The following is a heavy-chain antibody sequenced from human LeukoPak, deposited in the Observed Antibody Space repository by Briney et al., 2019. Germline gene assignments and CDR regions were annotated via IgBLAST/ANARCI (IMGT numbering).Heavy chain of an antibody. V-gene: IGHV1-18*01. J-gene: IGHJ6*03. CDR2: IITYNGNT. CDR3: AKTTVTSEEYFYYYMDV. CDR1: GYTFTSYA. Sequence: VASVKVSCKTSGYTFTSYAISWVRQAPGQGLEWMGWIITYNGNTYYSQKLQGRVTMTTDTSTSTAYMDLRSLRSDDTAVYYCAKTTVTSEEYFYYYMDVWGKGTTVTVSS. D-gene: IGHD4-17*01.